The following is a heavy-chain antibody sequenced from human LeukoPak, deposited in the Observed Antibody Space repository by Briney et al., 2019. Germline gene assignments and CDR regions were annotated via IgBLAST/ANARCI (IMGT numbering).Heavy chain of an antibody. J-gene: IGHJ3*02. Sequence: GGSLRLSCAASGFTVSSNYMSWVRQAPGKGLEWVLVIYSGGSTYYADSVKGRFTISRDNSKNTLYLRMNSLRAEDTAVYYCARDDGYCSSTSCYERAFDIWGQGTMVTVSS. V-gene: IGHV3-66*01. CDR3: ARDDGYCSSTSCYERAFDI. D-gene: IGHD2-2*03. CDR2: IYSGGST. CDR1: GFTVSSNY.